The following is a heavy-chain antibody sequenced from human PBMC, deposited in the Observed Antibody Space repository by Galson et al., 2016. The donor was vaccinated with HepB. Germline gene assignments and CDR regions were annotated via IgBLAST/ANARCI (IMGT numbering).Heavy chain of an antibody. CDR2: INPSSVDT. D-gene: IGHD3-3*01. Sequence: SVKVSCKASGFTFTDYLIHWVRQAPGQGLEWMGRINPSSVDTKYAQNFLGRVTLTRDTSVSTAYMELSRLGSDDTAVYYCARGGGSRFLEWLSPFDFWGQGTLVTVSS. CDR3: ARGGGSRFLEWLSPFDF. J-gene: IGHJ4*02. CDR1: GFTFTDYL. V-gene: IGHV1-2*06.